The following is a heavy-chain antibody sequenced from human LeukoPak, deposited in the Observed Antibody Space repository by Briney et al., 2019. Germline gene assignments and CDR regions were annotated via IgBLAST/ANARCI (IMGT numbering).Heavy chain of an antibody. V-gene: IGHV3-66*01. CDR1: GFTVRSNY. D-gene: IGHD2-21*02. Sequence: PGGSLRLSCAASGFTVRSNYMSWVRQAPGKGLEWVSVIYSGGSTYYADSVKGRFTISRDISKNTLYLQMNSLRAEDTAVYYCARDPQVTAILDAFDIWGQGTMVTVSS. J-gene: IGHJ3*02. CDR3: ARDPQVTAILDAFDI. CDR2: IYSGGST.